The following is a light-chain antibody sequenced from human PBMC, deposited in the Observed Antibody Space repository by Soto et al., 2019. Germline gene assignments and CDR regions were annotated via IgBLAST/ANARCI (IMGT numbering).Light chain of an antibody. CDR3: SSYTSRSSSTYV. CDR2: DVS. CDR1: SSDVGGYNY. J-gene: IGLJ1*01. Sequence: QSVLTQPASVSGSPGQSITLSRTGTSSDVGGYNYVSWYQQHPGKAPKLMIYDVSNRPSGVSNRFSGSKSGNTASLTISGLQAEDEADYYCSSYTSRSSSTYVFGTGTKATVL. V-gene: IGLV2-14*01.